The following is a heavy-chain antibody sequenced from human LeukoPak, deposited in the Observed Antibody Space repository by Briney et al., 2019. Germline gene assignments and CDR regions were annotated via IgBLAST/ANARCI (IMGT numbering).Heavy chain of an antibody. CDR2: ISSSGSTI. Sequence: PGGPLRLSCAASGFTFSDYYMSWIRQAPGKGFEWVSYISSSGSTIYYADSVKGRFTISRDNAKNSLYLQMNSLRAEDTAVYYCASPADSSGYYYVYVYWGQGALVTVSS. D-gene: IGHD3-22*01. CDR1: GFTFSDYY. J-gene: IGHJ4*02. CDR3: ASPADSSGYYYVYVY. V-gene: IGHV3-11*01.